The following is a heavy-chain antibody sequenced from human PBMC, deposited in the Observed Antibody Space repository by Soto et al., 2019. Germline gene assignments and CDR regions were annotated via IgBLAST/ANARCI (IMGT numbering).Heavy chain of an antibody. CDR1: GFTFSSYA. CDR2: ISGSGGST. CDR3: AKASVAVAGTENFDN. V-gene: IGHV3-23*01. Sequence: GSLRLSCAASGFTFSSYAMSWVRQALGKGLEWVSAISGSGGSTYYADSVKGRFTISRDNSKNTLYLQMNSLRAENTAVYYCAKASVAVAGTENFDNRGQGALVTVSS. J-gene: IGHJ4*02. D-gene: IGHD6-19*01.